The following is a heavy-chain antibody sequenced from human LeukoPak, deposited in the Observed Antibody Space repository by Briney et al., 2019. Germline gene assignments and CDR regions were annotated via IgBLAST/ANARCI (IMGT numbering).Heavy chain of an antibody. D-gene: IGHD2-2*01. CDR3: APRNRRAPAASKVDC. V-gene: IGHV3-23*01. J-gene: IGHJ4*02. CDR2: ISGSGGST. Sequence: PGGSLRLSCAASGFTFSSYAMSWVRQAPGKGLEWVSAISGSGGSTYYADSVKGRFTISRDNSKNTLYLQMNSLRAEDTAVYYCAPRNRRAPAASKVDCWGQGTLVTVSS. CDR1: GFTFSSYA.